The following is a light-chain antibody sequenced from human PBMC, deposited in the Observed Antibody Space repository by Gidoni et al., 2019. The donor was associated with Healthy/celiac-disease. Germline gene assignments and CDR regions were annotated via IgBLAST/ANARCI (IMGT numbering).Light chain of an antibody. Sequence: AIQMTQSPSSLSASVGDRVTITCRASQGIRNDLGWYQQKPGKAPKLLIYAASSLQSGVPSRFSGSGSGTDFTLTISSLQPEDCATYYCLQDYNYPWTFXXXTKVEIK. CDR2: AAS. J-gene: IGKJ1*01. CDR1: QGIRND. V-gene: IGKV1-6*01. CDR3: LQDYNYPWT.